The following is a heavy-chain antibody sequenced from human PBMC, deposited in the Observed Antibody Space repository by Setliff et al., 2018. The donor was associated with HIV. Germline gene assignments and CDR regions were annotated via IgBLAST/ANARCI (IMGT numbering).Heavy chain of an antibody. D-gene: IGHD3-10*01. CDR2: ISATSSDT. Sequence: PGGSLRLSCAASGFAFSDYSMTWIRQAPGKGLQWVSSISATSSDTNYADSVKGRFTIPRDNVKNSLYRQMDSLRAEDAAVYYCARARRNYYGSGPYYKPKGEDSWGQGTLVTVSS. CDR3: ARARRNYYGSGPYYKPKGEDS. CDR1: GFAFSDYS. V-gene: IGHV3-11*05. J-gene: IGHJ4*02.